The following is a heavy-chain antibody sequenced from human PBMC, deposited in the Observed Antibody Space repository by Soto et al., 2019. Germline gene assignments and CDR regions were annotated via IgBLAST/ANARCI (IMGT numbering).Heavy chain of an antibody. J-gene: IGHJ1*01. CDR3: XXXHSHCSGATCYWGVVRLDH. Sequence: EVQLVESGGGLVQPGGSLRLSCAASGFTFSDYSMNWVRQAPGKGLEWVSHISYKGGDTTYYADSVKGRFTISRXNAXXXXXXXXXXXXXXXXXXXXXXXXHSHCSGATCYWGVVRLDHWGQGTLATVSP. CDR2: ISYKGGDTT. V-gene: IGHV3-48*04. D-gene: IGHD2-15*01. CDR1: GFTFSDYS.